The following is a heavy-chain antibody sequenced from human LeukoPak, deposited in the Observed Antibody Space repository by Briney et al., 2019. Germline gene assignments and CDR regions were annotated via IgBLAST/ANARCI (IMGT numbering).Heavy chain of an antibody. CDR3: ARQYCSSTSCLTGFDY. CDR2: IYYSGST. CDR1: GGSISSSSYY. D-gene: IGHD2-2*01. V-gene: IGHV4-39*01. J-gene: IGHJ4*02. Sequence: SETLSLTCTVSGGSISSSSYYWGWIRQPPGKGLEWIGSIYYSGSTYYNPSLKSRVTISVDTSKNQFSLKLSSVTAADTAVYYCARQYCSSTSCLTGFDYWGQGTLVTVSS.